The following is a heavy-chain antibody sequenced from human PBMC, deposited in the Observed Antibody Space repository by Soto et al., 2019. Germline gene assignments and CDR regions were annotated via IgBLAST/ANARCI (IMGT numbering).Heavy chain of an antibody. J-gene: IGHJ6*02. CDR2: ISWDGGST. Sequence: QPGGSLRLSCAASGFTFDDYAMHWVRQAPGKGLEWVSLISWDGGSTYYADSVKGRFTISRDNSKNSLYLQMNSLRAEDTALYYCAKDYYPFRAYYYYGMDVWGQGTTVTVSS. V-gene: IGHV3-43D*04. CDR1: GFTFDDYA. CDR3: AKDYYPFRAYYYYGMDV. D-gene: IGHD1-26*01.